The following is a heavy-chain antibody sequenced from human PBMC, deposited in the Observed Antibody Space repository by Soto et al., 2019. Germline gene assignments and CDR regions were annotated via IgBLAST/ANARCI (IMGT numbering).Heavy chain of an antibody. V-gene: IGHV3-7*05. CDR1: GFTFRDNW. D-gene: IGHD3-10*01. CDR3: ATSMGRGGNDY. CDR2: IKTDGSEK. J-gene: IGHJ4*02. Sequence: EVQLVESGGGLVQPGGSLRLSCAASGFTFRDNWMSWVRHVRGKGLECVANIKTDGSEKYYVDPVKGRFTISRYNAKNSLYLQMNSLRAEDTAVYYCATSMGRGGNDYWGQGTLVTVSS.